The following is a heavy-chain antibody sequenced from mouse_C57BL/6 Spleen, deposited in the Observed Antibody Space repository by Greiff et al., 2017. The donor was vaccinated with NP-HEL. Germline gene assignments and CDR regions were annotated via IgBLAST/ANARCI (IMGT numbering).Heavy chain of an antibody. V-gene: IGHV1-61*01. J-gene: IGHJ2*01. CDR3: ARNGLLHFDY. Sequence: QVHVKQPGAELVRPGSSVKLSCKASGYTFTSYWMDWVKQRPGQGLEWIGNIYPSDSETHYNQKFKDKATLTVDKSSSTAYMQLSSLTSEDSAVYYCARNGLLHFDYWGQGTTLTVSS. D-gene: IGHD2-3*01. CDR2: IYPSDSET. CDR1: GYTFTSYW.